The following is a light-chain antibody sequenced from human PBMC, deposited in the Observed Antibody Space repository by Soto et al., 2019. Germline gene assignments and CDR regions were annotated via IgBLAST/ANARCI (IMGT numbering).Light chain of an antibody. V-gene: IGKV3-15*01. CDR1: QTVSTN. J-gene: IGKJ1*01. CDR3: QQYNSWPPLT. CDR2: GAS. Sequence: EIVMTQPPDTLSVSPGDRATLSCRASQTVSTNLAWYQQKPGQAPRLLIYGASTRATGVPDRFSGSGSRTEFTLTISSLQSEDFAVYYCQQYNSWPPLTFGQGTKVEIK.